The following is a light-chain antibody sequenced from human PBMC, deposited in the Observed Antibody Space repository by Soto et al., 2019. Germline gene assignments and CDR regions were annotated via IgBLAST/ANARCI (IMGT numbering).Light chain of an antibody. CDR2: AAS. J-gene: IGKJ4*01. CDR3: EQRSNWPSLT. V-gene: IGKV3-11*01. CDR1: QSVGSS. Sequence: EIMLTQSPATLSLSPGDRVTLSCRASQSVGSSLAWYQRKPGRAPRLVIFAASNRATGIPPRFSGSGSGTDFTLTISSLEPEDFAVYYCEQRSNWPSLTFGGGTKVEIK.